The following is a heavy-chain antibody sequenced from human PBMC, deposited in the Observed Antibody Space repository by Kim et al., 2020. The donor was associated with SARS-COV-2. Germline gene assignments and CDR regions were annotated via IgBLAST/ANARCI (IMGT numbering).Heavy chain of an antibody. V-gene: IGHV4-34*01. CDR3: ARGVPGY. J-gene: IGHJ4*02. Sequence: SETLSLTCAVYGGSFSGYQWSWIRQSPGKGLEWIGQINDSGSTNYNPSLKSRVTISVDTSKNQFSLKLTSVTAADTAVYSCARGVPGYWGQGTLVTVSS. CDR2: INDSGST. CDR1: GGSFSGYQ.